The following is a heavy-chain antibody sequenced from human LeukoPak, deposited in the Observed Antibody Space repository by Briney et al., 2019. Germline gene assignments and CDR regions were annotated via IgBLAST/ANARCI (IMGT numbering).Heavy chain of an antibody. D-gene: IGHD2-2*01. V-gene: IGHV3-7*01. CDR1: GFTFSTYW. Sequence: PGGSLRLSCAASGFTFSTYWMSWVRQAPGKGLEWVANIKQDGSEKYYVDSVKGRFTISRDNAKNSLYLQMNSLRAEDTAVYYCARVVVSGADSPPGYWGQGTLVTVSS. CDR3: ARVVVSGADSPPGY. CDR2: IKQDGSEK. J-gene: IGHJ4*02.